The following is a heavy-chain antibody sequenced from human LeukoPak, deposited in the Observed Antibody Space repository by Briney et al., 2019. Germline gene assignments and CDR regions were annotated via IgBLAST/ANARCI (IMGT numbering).Heavy chain of an antibody. D-gene: IGHD2-8*02. CDR2: INPNSGGT. CDR1: GYTFTGYY. V-gene: IGHV1-2*02. J-gene: IGHJ4*02. CDR3: ARGRDIVLAGLSVLHDY. Sequence: ASLKVSCKASGYTFTGYYLHWVRQAPGQGLEWMGWINPNSGGTKYAQKFQGRVAMTRDTSISTAYMELSRLTSDDTAVYYCARGRDIVLAGLSVLHDYWGQGTLVTVSS.